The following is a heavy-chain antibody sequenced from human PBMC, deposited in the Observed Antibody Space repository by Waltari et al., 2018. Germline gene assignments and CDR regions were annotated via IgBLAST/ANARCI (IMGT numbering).Heavy chain of an antibody. J-gene: IGHJ6*02. Sequence: EVQLVESGGGLVQPGGSLRLSCEVSGFTFVTYWIHRVRQVPGKGLVWVERINSDGSTINYADSVKGRFTISRDNAKNTVYLQMNSLRVEDTTVYFCARVRLAHYDYFGFDVWGQGTTVTVSS. CDR2: INSDGSTI. D-gene: IGHD6-6*01. V-gene: IGHV3-74*01. CDR1: GFTFVTYW. CDR3: ARVRLAHYDYFGFDV.